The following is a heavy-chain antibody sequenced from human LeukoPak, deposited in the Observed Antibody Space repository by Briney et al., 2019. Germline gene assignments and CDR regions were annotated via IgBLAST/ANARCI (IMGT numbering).Heavy chain of an antibody. J-gene: IGHJ4*02. CDR3: ARGTFSMYSSGWYVGD. D-gene: IGHD6-19*01. CDR1: GFTFSDYE. CDR2: ISSSGSTT. V-gene: IGHV3-48*03. Sequence: GGSLRLSCSASGFTFSDYEMNWVRQAPGKGLDWVSLISSSGSTTDYADSVKGRFTISRDNGKNSLYLQMNSLRAEDTAIYYCARGTFSMYSSGWYVGDWGQGTLVTVSS.